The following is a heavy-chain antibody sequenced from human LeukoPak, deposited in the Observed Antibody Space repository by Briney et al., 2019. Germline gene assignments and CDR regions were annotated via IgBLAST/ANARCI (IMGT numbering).Heavy chain of an antibody. V-gene: IGHV3-30*18. Sequence: GRSLRLSCAASGFTFSSYGMHWVRQAPGKGLEWVAVISYDGSNKYYADSVKGRFTISRDNSKNTLYMQMNSLRAEDTAVYYCAKGMAAYGSGSLFDYWGQGTLVTVSS. CDR3: AKGMAAYGSGSLFDY. D-gene: IGHD3-10*01. CDR1: GFTFSSYG. CDR2: ISYDGSNK. J-gene: IGHJ4*02.